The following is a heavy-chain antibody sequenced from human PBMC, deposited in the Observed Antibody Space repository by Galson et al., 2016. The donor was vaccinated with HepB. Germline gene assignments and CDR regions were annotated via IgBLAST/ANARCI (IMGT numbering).Heavy chain of an antibody. Sequence: QVQLQESGPGLVKPSQTLSLTCTVSGGSISSGGYYWSWIRQHPGKGLEWIGYVYYSGIPYYNLSLKSRVTISEDTSKNQFSLKLSSVTAADTAVYYCARGFGGVGWFDPWGQGTLVTVSS. CDR3: ARGFGGVGWFDP. J-gene: IGHJ5*02. D-gene: IGHD3-10*01. CDR1: GGSISSGGYY. V-gene: IGHV4-31*03. CDR2: VYYSGIP.